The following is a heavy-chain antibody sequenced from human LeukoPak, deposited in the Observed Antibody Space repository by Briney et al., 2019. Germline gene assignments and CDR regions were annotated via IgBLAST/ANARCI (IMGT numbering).Heavy chain of an antibody. CDR3: ASLNSFNWFDP. Sequence: PSETLSLTCAVYGGSFSGYYWSWIRQPPGKGLEWIGEINHSGSTNYNPSLKSRVTISVDTSKNQFSLKLSSVTAADTAVYYCASLNSFNWFDPWGQGTLVTVSS. D-gene: IGHD5-18*01. CDR1: GGSFSGYY. J-gene: IGHJ5*02. V-gene: IGHV4-34*01. CDR2: INHSGST.